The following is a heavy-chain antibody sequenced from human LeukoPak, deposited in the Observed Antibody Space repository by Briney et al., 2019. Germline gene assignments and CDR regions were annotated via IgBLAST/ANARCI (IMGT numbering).Heavy chain of an antibody. J-gene: IGHJ4*02. CDR2: ISSSGSTI. V-gene: IGHV3-48*03. CDR1: GFTFSSYE. CDR3: ARPDSTTGY. D-gene: IGHD2-2*01. Sequence: GGSLRLSCAASGFTFSSYEMNWVRQAPGKGLEWVSYISSSGSTIYYADSVKGRFTISRDNAKNSLYLQMNSLRAEDTAFYYCARPDSTTGYWGQGTLVTVSS.